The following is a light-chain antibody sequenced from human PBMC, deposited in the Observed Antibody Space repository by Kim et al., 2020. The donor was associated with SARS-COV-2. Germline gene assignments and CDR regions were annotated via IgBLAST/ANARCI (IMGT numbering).Light chain of an antibody. J-gene: IGKJ1*01. Sequence: EIVMTQSPATLSVSPGERATLSCRASQSVSTNLVWYQHKPVQAPRLLIYGASTRATGIPARFSGSGSGTEFTLTISSLQSEDFAVYYCQQYTDWPRTFGQGTTVDIK. CDR2: GAS. V-gene: IGKV3-15*01. CDR1: QSVSTN. CDR3: QQYTDWPRT.